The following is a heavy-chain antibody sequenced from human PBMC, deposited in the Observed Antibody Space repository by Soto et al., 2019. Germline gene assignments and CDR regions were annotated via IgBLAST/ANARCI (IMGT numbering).Heavy chain of an antibody. CDR1: GSSISSYY. CDR2: IDYSGST. Sequence: SXTLSLTCTVSGSSISSYYWSWIRQPPVNGLEWIRYIDYSGSTNYNPSRKSRVTISVDTSKNQFSLKLSSVTAADTAMYYWARRGYSGYGYWGQGTLVTVSS. CDR3: ARRGYSGYGY. V-gene: IGHV4-59*01. J-gene: IGHJ4*02. D-gene: IGHD5-12*01.